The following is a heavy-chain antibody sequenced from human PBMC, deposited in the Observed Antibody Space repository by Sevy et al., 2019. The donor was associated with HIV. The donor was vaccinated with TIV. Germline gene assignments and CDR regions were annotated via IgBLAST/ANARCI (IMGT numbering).Heavy chain of an antibody. CDR3: ARERGYNWNWGLYYGMDV. CDR1: GGSISSYY. D-gene: IGHD1-7*01. Sequence: SETLSLTCTVSGGSISSYYWSWIRQPPGKGLEWIGYIYYSGSTNYNPSLKSRVTISVDTSKNQFSLKLSSVTAADTALYYCARERGYNWNWGLYYGMDVWGQGTTVTVSS. V-gene: IGHV4-59*13. CDR2: IYYSGST. J-gene: IGHJ6*02.